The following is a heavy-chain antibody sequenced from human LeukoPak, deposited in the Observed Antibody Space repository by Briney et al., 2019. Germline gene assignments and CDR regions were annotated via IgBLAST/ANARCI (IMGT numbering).Heavy chain of an antibody. CDR1: GYTFTGYY. CDR2: INPNSGGT. V-gene: IGHV1-2*02. CDR3: ARDLASGCSGGSCYGGAFDY. J-gene: IGHJ4*02. Sequence: ASVKVSCKASGYTFTGYYMHWVRQAPGQGLEWMGWINPNSGGTNYAQKFQGRVTMTRDTSISTAYMELSRLRSDDTAVYYCARDLASGCSGGSCYGGAFDYWGQGTLVTVSS. D-gene: IGHD2-15*01.